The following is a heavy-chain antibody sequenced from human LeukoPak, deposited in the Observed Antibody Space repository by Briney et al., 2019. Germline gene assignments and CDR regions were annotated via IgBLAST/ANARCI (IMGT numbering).Heavy chain of an antibody. CDR1: GGSISSGGYY. D-gene: IGHD6-19*01. CDR3: ARGTPKIAVAGTAPRDYYYYGMDV. CDR2: IYYSGST. V-gene: IGHV4-31*03. Sequence: PSETLSLTCTVSGGSISSGGYYWSWIRQHPGKGLEWIGYIYYSGSTYYNPSLKSRVTISVDTSKNQFSLKLSSVTAADTAVYYCARGTPKIAVAGTAPRDYYYYGMDVWGQGTTVTVSS. J-gene: IGHJ6*02.